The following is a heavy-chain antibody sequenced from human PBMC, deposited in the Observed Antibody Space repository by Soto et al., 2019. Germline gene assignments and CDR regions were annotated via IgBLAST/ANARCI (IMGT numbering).Heavy chain of an antibody. J-gene: IGHJ4*02. CDR3: ARLSTMIVVSRREKYYFDY. V-gene: IGHV4-59*01. Sequence: PSETLSLTCTVSGGSISSYYWSWIRQPPGKGLEWIGYIYYSGSTNYNPSLKSRVTVSVDTSKNQLSLKLSSVTAADTAVYYCARLSTMIVVSRREKYYFDYWGQGTLVTVSS. D-gene: IGHD3-22*01. CDR2: IYYSGST. CDR1: GGSISSYY.